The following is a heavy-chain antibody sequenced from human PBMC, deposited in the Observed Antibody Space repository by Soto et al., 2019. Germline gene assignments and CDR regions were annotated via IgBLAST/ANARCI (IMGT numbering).Heavy chain of an antibody. J-gene: IGHJ4*02. CDR1: GYTFTGYH. CDR3: AREAIAVAGIGYFDY. V-gene: IGHV1-2*04. D-gene: IGHD6-19*01. Sequence: ASVKVSCKASGYTFTGYHIDWVRKAPGQGLEWMGWINPNSGGTNYAQKFQGWVTMTRDTSISTAYMELSRLRSDDTAVYYCAREAIAVAGIGYFDYWGQGTLVTVSS. CDR2: INPNSGGT.